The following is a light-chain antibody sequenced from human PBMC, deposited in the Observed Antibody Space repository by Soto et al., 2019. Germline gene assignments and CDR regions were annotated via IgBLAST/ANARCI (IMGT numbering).Light chain of an antibody. CDR1: QSVSSSY. V-gene: IGKV3-20*01. Sequence: EIVLTQSPGTLSLSPGERATLSCRASQSVSSSYLAWYQQKPGQAPRLLIYGASSRATGIPDRFSGSGSGTVFTLTISRLEPEDFSVYYCQQYGSSPCTFGQGTKVEIK. CDR3: QQYGSSPCT. J-gene: IGKJ1*01. CDR2: GAS.